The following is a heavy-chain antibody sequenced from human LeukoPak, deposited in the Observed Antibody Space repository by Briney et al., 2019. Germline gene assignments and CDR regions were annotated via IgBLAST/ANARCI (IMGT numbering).Heavy chain of an antibody. Sequence: SEALSLTCAVYGGSFSGYYWSWIRQPPGKGLEWIGEINHSGSTNYNPSLKSRVTISVDTSKNQFSLKLSSVTAADTAVYYCARGQRGYSYGPAAFDIWGQGTMVTVSS. CDR3: ARGQRGYSYGPAAFDI. CDR2: INHSGST. V-gene: IGHV4-34*01. D-gene: IGHD5-18*01. CDR1: GGSFSGYY. J-gene: IGHJ3*02.